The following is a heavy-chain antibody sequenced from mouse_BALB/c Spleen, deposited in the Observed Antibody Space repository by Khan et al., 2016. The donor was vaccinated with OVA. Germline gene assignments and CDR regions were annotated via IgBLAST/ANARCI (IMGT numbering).Heavy chain of an antibody. Sequence: QVQLQQSGPELKKPGETVKISCKATGYTFTNYGMNWVKQAPGKDLKWMGWIDTYTGEPTYADDFKGRFAFSLETSATTAYLQINKLKNEDTATYFCAIVLCLRPYYYAMDYLGQGTSVTVSS. J-gene: IGHJ4*01. CDR3: AIVLCLRPYYYAMDY. V-gene: IGHV9-3-1*01. CDR2: IDTYTGEP. D-gene: IGHD2-2*01. CDR1: GYTFTNYG.